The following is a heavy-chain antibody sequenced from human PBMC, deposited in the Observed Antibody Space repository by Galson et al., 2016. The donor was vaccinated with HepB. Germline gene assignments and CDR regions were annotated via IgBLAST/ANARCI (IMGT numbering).Heavy chain of an antibody. J-gene: IGHJ4*02. CDR3: ARDVGVEAAAGYYFDF. V-gene: IGHV3-30*03. D-gene: IGHD6-13*01. CDR2: ILYDGSNT. Sequence: SLRLSCAASGFSFDNYAIHWVRQAPGKGLEWVAVILYDGSNTYYADSVKGRFTISRDNSKNTLYLEMSSLRAEDTALYYCARDVGVEAAAGYYFDFWGQGNLVTVSS. CDR1: GFSFDNYA.